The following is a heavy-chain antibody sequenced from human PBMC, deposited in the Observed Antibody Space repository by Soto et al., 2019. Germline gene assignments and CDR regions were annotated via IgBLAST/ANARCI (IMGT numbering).Heavy chain of an antibody. CDR3: ARHSSSFRDYHYHLDV. D-gene: IGHD6-6*01. Sequence: SEALSLTCTVSGGSISSSSYYWGWIRQPPGKGLEWIGSIYYSGSTYYNPSLKSRVTISVDTSKNQFSLKLSSVTAADTAVYYCARHSSSFRDYHYHLDVWGKGTTDTGSS. CDR2: IYYSGST. CDR1: GGSISSSSYY. V-gene: IGHV4-39*01. J-gene: IGHJ6*03.